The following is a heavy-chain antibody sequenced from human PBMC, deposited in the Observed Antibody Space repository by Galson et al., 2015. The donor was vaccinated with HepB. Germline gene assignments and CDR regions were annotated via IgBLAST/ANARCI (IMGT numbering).Heavy chain of an antibody. V-gene: IGHV1-3*01. CDR3: AREAVGDPNSYWYFDL. Sequence: SVKVSCKASGYTFTSYAMHWVRQAPGQRLEWMGWINADNGNTKYSQKFQGRVTITRDTSASTAYMELSSLGSEDTAVYFCAREAVGDPNSYWYFDLWGRGSLVTVSS. D-gene: IGHD2-21*02. CDR1: GYTFTSYA. J-gene: IGHJ2*01. CDR2: INADNGNT.